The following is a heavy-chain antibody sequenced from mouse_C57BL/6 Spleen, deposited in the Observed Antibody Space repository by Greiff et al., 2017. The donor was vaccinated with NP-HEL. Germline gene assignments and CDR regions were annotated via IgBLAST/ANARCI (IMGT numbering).Heavy chain of an antibody. CDR1: GSTFTDYY. D-gene: IGHD1-1*01. J-gene: IGHJ2*01. Sequence: EVQGVESGGGLVQPGGSLSLSCAASGSTFTDYYMSWVRQPPGTALEWLGFIRNKANGYTTEYSSSVKGRFTISRANSQSILYIPVNALRAEDSATDYGARSVVAPYYFDYWGQGTTLTVSS. CDR2: IRNKANGYTT. V-gene: IGHV7-3*01. CDR3: ARSVVAPYYFDY.